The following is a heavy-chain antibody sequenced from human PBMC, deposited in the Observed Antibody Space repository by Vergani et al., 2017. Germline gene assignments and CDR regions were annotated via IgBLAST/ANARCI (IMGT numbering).Heavy chain of an antibody. J-gene: IGHJ4*02. CDR2: IYTSGST. D-gene: IGHD6-13*01. V-gene: IGHV4-61*02. CDR1: GGSISSGSYY. Sequence: QVQLQESGPGLVKPSQTLSLTCTVSGGSISSGSYYWSWIRQPAGKGLEWIGRIYTSGSTNYNPSLKSRVTISVDTSKNQFSLKLSSVTAADTAVYYCARGIAAATPFDYWGQGTLVTVSS. CDR3: ARGIAAATPFDY.